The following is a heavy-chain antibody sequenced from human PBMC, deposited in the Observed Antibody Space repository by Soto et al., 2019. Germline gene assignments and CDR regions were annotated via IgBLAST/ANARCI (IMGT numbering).Heavy chain of an antibody. V-gene: IGHV3-30*18. CDR3: AKGVRQLLVTSDFTF. J-gene: IGHJ4*02. CDR1: GFTFSDYA. CDR2: VSHDGRNT. D-gene: IGHD6-19*01. Sequence: VQLVESGGGVVQPGRSLRLSCAASGFTFSDYAMHWVRQAPGKGLEWVAVVSHDGRNTHYADSVKGRFTISRDSSTHRGSLGMGSLRAEDTSVCFCAKGVRQLLVTSDFTFWGQGALVTVSS.